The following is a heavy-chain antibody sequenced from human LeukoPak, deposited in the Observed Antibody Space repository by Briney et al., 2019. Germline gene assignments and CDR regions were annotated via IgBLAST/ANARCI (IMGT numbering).Heavy chain of an antibody. J-gene: IGHJ6*04. CDR1: GGSISSGGYY. CDR3: ARELRYSTNYSYYYGMDV. D-gene: IGHD3-9*01. CDR2: IHYSGRT. V-gene: IGHV4-31*03. Sequence: SQTLSLTCSVSGGSISSGGYYWSWLRQHPGTGLGWIGYIHYSGRTYYNPSLKSRVMVSVDTSKNQFSLRLSSVTAADTAVYYCARELRYSTNYSYYYGMDVWGKGTTVTVSS.